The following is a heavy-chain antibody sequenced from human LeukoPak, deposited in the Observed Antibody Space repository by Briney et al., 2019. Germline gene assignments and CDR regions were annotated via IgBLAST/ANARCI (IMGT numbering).Heavy chain of an antibody. CDR1: GYTFTSNG. Sequence: ASVKVSCKASGYTFTSNGISWVRQAPGQGLEWMGWISAYNGNTNYEQKLQGRVTMTTDTSTSTAYMELSRLRSDDTAVYYCAREYSSSWYRCFDYWGQGTLVTVSS. D-gene: IGHD6-13*01. V-gene: IGHV1-18*01. CDR2: ISAYNGNT. CDR3: AREYSSSWYRCFDY. J-gene: IGHJ4*02.